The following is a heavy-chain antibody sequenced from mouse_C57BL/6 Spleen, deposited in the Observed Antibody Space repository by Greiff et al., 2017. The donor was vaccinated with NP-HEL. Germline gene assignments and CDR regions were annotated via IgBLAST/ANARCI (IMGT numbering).Heavy chain of an antibody. Sequence: QVQLQQPGAELVQPGASVKLSCKASGYTFTSYWMHWVKQRPGQGLEWIGMIHPNSGSTNYNEKFKSKATLTVDKSSSTAYMQLSSLTSEDSAVYYCARENWDRYFDYWGQGTTLTVSS. V-gene: IGHV1-64*01. CDR2: IHPNSGST. J-gene: IGHJ2*01. CDR3: ARENWDRYFDY. D-gene: IGHD4-1*01. CDR1: GYTFTSYW.